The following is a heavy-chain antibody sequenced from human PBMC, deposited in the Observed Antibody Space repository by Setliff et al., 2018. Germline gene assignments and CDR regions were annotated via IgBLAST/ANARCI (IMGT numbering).Heavy chain of an antibody. J-gene: IGHJ2*01. D-gene: IGHD2-8*02. CDR1: GGPLSGFS. CDR2: IYYSGST. Sequence: PSETLSLTCTVYGGPLSGFSWNWIRQSPGGGLEWIGYIYYSGSTNYNPSLKSRVTISVDTSKNQFSLKLSSVTAADTAVYYCARDLVLTRFDLWGRGTLVTVSS. V-gene: IGHV4-59*01. CDR3: ARDLVLTRFDL.